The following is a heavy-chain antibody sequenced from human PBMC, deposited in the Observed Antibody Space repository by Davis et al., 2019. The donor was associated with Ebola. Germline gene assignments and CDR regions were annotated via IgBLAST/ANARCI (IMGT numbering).Heavy chain of an antibody. D-gene: IGHD5-18*01. CDR3: ASVDTAMVYGMDV. V-gene: IGHV3-33*01. CDR1: GFTFSSYG. CDR2: IWYDGSNK. J-gene: IGHJ6*02. Sequence: GESLKISCAASGFTFSSYGMHWVRQAPGKGLEWVAVIWYDGSNKYYADSVKGRFTISRDNSKNTLYLQMNSLRAEDTAVYYCASVDTAMVYGMDVWGQGTTVTVSS.